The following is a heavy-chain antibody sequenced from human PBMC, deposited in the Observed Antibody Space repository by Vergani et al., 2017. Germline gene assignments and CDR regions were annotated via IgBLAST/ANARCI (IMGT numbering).Heavy chain of an antibody. CDR2: ISSSGSTI. CDR1: GFTFSSYE. V-gene: IGHV3-48*03. D-gene: IGHD6-19*01. J-gene: IGHJ3*02. CDR3: AKVGRSEVAGTFGAFDI. Sequence: EVQLVESGGGLVQPGGSLRLSCAASGFTFSSYEMNWVRQAPGKGLEWVSYISSSGSTIYYADSVKGRFTISRDNAKNSLFLEMNSLRFEDTAVYYCAKVGRSEVAGTFGAFDIWGQGTMVTVSS.